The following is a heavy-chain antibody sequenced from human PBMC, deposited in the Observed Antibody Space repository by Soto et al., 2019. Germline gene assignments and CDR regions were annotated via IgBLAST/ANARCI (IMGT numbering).Heavy chain of an antibody. Sequence: QVQLVQSGAEVRKPGSSVKVSCKASGGTLINYALSWVRQAPGQGLEWMGGIIPMFASANYAQKFQARVTVTADTYTSTAYMELRSLTSDDTAVYYCARSQLWGLPAANDSWFDPWGQGTLVTVSS. CDR3: ARSQLWGLPAANDSWFDP. CDR2: IIPMFASA. J-gene: IGHJ5*02. D-gene: IGHD2-2*01. V-gene: IGHV1-69*06. CDR1: GGTLINYA.